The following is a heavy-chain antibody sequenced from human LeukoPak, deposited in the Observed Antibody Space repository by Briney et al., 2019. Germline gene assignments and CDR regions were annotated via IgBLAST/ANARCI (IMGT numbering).Heavy chain of an antibody. Sequence: GGSLRLSCAASGFISRNHAMYWVRQAPGQGLEWVSGVSASGGSTFNTDSVKGRFSISRDNSKNTLYLEMNSLRPEDTALYYCAKSLGNQVVIDYWGQGTLVTVSS. J-gene: IGHJ4*02. CDR2: VSASGGST. D-gene: IGHD1-14*01. V-gene: IGHV3-23*01. CDR1: GFISRNHA. CDR3: AKSLGNQVVIDY.